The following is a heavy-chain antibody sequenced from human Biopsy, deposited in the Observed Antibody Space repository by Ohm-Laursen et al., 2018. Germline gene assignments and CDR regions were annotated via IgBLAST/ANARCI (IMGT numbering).Heavy chain of an antibody. CDR2: IYFTGRT. D-gene: IGHD3-22*01. Sequence: SDTLSLTWTVSGGPIDSYYWSWIRQPPGKALEWIGYIYFTGRTSYNPSLKSRVTILVDTPKNQFSLKLNSVTAADTAVYYCGRREVVITHDAFDTWGQGTMVTVSS. CDR3: GRREVVITHDAFDT. CDR1: GGPIDSYY. V-gene: IGHV4-59*08. J-gene: IGHJ3*02.